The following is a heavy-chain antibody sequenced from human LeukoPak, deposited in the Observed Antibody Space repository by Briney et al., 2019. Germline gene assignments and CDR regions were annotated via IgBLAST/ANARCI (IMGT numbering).Heavy chain of an antibody. J-gene: IGHJ5*02. D-gene: IGHD1-26*01. V-gene: IGHV4-61*02. CDR1: GNSISSGDNY. CDR2: IYTSGST. CDR3: AKEELPPGARFDP. Sequence: SETLSLTCTVSGNSISSGDNYWSWIRQPAGKGLEWIGRIYTSGSTNYNPSLKSRVTISGDTSKNQFSLKLSSVTAAGPAVYSCAKEELPPGARFDPWGQGTLVTVSS.